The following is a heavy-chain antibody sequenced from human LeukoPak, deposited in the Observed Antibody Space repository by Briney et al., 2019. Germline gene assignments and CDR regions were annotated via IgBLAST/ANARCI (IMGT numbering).Heavy chain of an antibody. Sequence: GGSLRLSCAASGFTFSNYAMTWVRQAPGRGLEWVSGLGASGVDVFYADSAKGRFTISRDNAKNSLYLQMNSLRAEDTAVYYCARTGTTTVYYYYYGMDVWGQGTTVTVSS. D-gene: IGHD1-1*01. CDR3: ARTGTTTVYYYYYGMDV. CDR2: LGASGVDV. CDR1: GFTFSNYA. J-gene: IGHJ6*02. V-gene: IGHV3-23*01.